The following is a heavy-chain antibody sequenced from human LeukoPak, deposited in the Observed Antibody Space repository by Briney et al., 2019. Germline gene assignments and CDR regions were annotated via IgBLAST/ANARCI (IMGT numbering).Heavy chain of an antibody. J-gene: IGHJ4*02. CDR2: ISSSSTYI. CDR1: GFTFSTYS. Sequence: PGGSLRHSRAASGFTFSTYSMNWVRQAPGKGLEWVSSISSSSTYIYYADSVKGRFTISRDNAKNSLYLQMNSLRAEDTAVYYCVREWELPPNFDYWGQKTGLSVSS. V-gene: IGHV3-21*01. CDR3: VREWELPPNFDY. D-gene: IGHD1-26*01.